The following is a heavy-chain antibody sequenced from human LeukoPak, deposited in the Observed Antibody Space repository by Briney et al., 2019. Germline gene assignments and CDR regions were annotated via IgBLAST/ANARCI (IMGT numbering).Heavy chain of an antibody. J-gene: IGHJ4*02. CDR2: IYYSGTT. V-gene: IGHV4-30-4*01. CDR3: ARKPYDLPCYCRY. Sequence: SETLSLTCGDPGGSLSVRVQYCRSFRQPPGKGLEWIGYIYYSGTTYYNPSLRSRVTLSVDTSKNQFSLRLNSVTAADTAVYYFARKPYDLPCYCRYGRRGTLVTVSS. D-gene: IGHD2-21*01. CDR1: GGSLSVRVQY.